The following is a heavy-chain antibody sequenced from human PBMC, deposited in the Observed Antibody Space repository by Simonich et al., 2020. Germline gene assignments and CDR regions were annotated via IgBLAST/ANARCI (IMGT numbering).Heavy chain of an antibody. CDR3: ARANERDY. V-gene: IGHV3-21*01. Sequence: EVQLVESGGGLVKPGGSLRLSCAASGFTFSSYSMNWVRQAPGKGLEWFSSISGISNYLYYADSRKGRFTISRDNAKNSLYLQMNSLRAEDTAVYYCARANERDYWGQGTLVTVSS. CDR1: GFTFSSYS. CDR2: ISGISNYL. J-gene: IGHJ4*02. D-gene: IGHD1-1*01.